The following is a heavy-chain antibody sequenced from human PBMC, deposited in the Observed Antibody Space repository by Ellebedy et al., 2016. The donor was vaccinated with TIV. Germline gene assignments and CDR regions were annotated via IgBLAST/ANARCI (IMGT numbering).Heavy chain of an antibody. D-gene: IGHD3-22*01. CDR2: ISSDGSSK. Sequence: PGGSLRLSCAASGFTFSSYSMNWVRQAPGKGLEWVALISSDGSSKFYAESVKGRFSIPRDNSKNTLDLQVNSLRADDTAIYYCARDYHDSSGFYYAFGDYWGQGTLVTVSS. J-gene: IGHJ4*02. V-gene: IGHV3-30*03. CDR1: GFTFSSYS. CDR3: ARDYHDSSGFYYAFGDY.